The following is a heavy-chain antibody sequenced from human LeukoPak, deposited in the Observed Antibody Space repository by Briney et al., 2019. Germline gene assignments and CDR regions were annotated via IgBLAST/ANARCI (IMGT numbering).Heavy chain of an antibody. CDR3: ARVNARFLEWLPKGIPNWFDP. CDR2: IYYSGST. CDR1: GGSISSGDCY. V-gene: IGHV4-30-4*08. Sequence: PSETLSLTCTVSGGSISSGDCYWSWIRQPPGKGLEWIGYIYYSGSTYYNPSLKSRVTISVDTSKNQFSLKLSSVTAADTAVYYCARVNARFLEWLPKGIPNWFDPWGQGTLVTVSS. D-gene: IGHD3-3*01. J-gene: IGHJ5*02.